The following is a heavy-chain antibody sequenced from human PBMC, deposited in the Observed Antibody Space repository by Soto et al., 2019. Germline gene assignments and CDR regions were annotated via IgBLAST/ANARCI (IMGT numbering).Heavy chain of an antibody. D-gene: IGHD4-17*01. V-gene: IGHV3-48*03. CDR3: ARGGYGDYEDY. Sequence: EVQLVESGGGLVQPGGSLRLSCAASGFTGSSYEMHWVRQAPGQGLEWVSYISSSGSTIYYADSVEGRFTISRDNAKNSLYLQMNSLRAEDTAVYYCARGGYGDYEDYWGQGTLVTVSS. J-gene: IGHJ4*02. CDR2: ISSSGSTI. CDR1: GFTGSSYE.